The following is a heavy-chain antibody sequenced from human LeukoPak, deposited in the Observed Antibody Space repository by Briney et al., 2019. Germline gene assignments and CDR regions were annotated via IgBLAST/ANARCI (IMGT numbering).Heavy chain of an antibody. CDR1: GFTFSSYW. CDR3: AREMVRGVYYYYYGMDV. CDR2: IKQDGSEK. D-gene: IGHD3-10*01. J-gene: IGHJ6*02. Sequence: GGSLRLSCAASGFTFSSYWMSWVRQAPGKGLEWVANIKQDGSEKYYVDSVKGRFTISRDNPKNSLYLQMNSLRAEDTAVYYCAREMVRGVYYYYYGMDVWGQGTTVTVSS. V-gene: IGHV3-7*01.